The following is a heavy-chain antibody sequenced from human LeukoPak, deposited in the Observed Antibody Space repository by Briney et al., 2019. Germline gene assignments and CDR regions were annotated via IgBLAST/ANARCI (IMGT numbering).Heavy chain of an antibody. Sequence: GGSLRPSCAASGFTFSTYSTNWVRQAPGKGLEWVSYISGSSSTIYYADSVKGRFTISRDDARNSLYLQMNSLRAEDTAVYYCARERSDYYNRDAFDIWGQGTMVTVSS. CDR2: ISGSSSTI. J-gene: IGHJ3*02. CDR3: ARERSDYYNRDAFDI. CDR1: GFTFSTYS. V-gene: IGHV3-48*04. D-gene: IGHD3-3*01.